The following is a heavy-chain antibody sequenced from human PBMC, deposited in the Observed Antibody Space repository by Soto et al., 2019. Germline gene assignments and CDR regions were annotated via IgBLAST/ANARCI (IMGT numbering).Heavy chain of an antibody. D-gene: IGHD5-18*01. J-gene: IGHJ4*01. V-gene: IGHV4-30-4*01. CDR1: GGSIRNGDYY. Sequence: TLSLTCTVSGGSIRNGDYYWGWIRQPPGKGLEWIGYVYYSGTTYSHPSLNSRVSISVDTSENQFSLRLTSVTAADTAVYYCARKGYSYGYLDYWGRGTLVTVSS. CDR2: VYYSGTT. CDR3: ARKGYSYGYLDY.